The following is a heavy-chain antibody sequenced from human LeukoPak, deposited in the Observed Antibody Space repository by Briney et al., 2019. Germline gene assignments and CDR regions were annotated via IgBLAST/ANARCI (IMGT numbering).Heavy chain of an antibody. J-gene: IGHJ4*02. CDR2: IYYSGST. V-gene: IGHV4-30-4*08. D-gene: IGHD3-3*01. Sequence: SETLSLTCTVSGGSISSGDYYWSWIRQPPGKGLEWIGYIYYSGSTYYNPSLKSRVTISVDTSKNQFSLKLSSVTAADTAVYYCARGDDFWSGYYFDYWGQGTLVTVSS. CDR1: GGSISSGDYY. CDR3: ARGDDFWSGYYFDY.